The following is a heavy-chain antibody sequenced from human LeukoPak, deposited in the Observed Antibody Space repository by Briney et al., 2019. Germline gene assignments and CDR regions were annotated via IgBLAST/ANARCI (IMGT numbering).Heavy chain of an antibody. D-gene: IGHD3-16*02. CDR3: VYRASSLSGMDV. Sequence: GGSLRLSCAASGFTFSSYSMNWVRQAPGKGLEWVSYISSSSTAIYYADSVKSRFTISRDNAKNSLYLQMNSLRDEDTAVYYCVYRASSLSGMDVWVKGTTVTVSS. CDR1: GFTFSSYS. V-gene: IGHV3-48*02. J-gene: IGHJ6*03. CDR2: ISSSSTAI.